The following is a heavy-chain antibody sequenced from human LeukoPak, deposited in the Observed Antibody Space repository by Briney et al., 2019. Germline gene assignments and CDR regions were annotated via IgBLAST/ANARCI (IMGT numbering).Heavy chain of an antibody. D-gene: IGHD2-2*02. Sequence: GGSLRLSCAASGFTFSSYAMHWVRQAPGKGLEWVSVIYSGGRTYYADSVKGRFTISRDNSKNTLYLQMNSLRAEDTAVYYCATDYCSSTSCYTGDYWGQGTLVTVSS. CDR1: GFTFSSYA. CDR3: ATDYCSSTSCYTGDY. J-gene: IGHJ4*02. CDR2: IYSGGRT. V-gene: IGHV3-53*01.